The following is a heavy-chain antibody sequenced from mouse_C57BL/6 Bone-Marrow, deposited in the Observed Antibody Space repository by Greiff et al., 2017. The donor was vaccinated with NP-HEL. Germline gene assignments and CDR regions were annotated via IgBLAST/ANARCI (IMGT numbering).Heavy chain of an antibody. J-gene: IGHJ2*01. CDR3: AICLGLNRGSFDY. CDR1: GYTFTSYW. Sequence: QVQLQQPGAELVMPGASVKLSCKASGYTFTSYWMHWVKQRPGQGLEWIGEIDPSDSYTNYNQKFKGKSTLTVDKSSSTAYMQLSSLTSEDSAVYYCAICLGLNRGSFDYWGQGTTLTVSS. V-gene: IGHV1-69*01. CDR2: IDPSDSYT. D-gene: IGHD3-1*01.